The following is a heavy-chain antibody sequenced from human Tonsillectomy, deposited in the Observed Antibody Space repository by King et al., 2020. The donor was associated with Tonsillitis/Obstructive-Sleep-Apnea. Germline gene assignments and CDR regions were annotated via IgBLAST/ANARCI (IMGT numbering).Heavy chain of an antibody. CDR2: INPNSGGT. CDR1: GYTFTGYY. Sequence: QLVQSGAEVKKPGASVKVSCKASGYTFTGYYIQWVRQAPGQGLEWMGRINPNSGGTDYVHKFQGRVTMTRDTSTNTAYMELSRLNSDDTAVYYCVTHYDFWRAWGQGSLVTVSS. D-gene: IGHD3-3*01. CDR3: VTHYDFWRA. V-gene: IGHV1-2*06. J-gene: IGHJ4*02.